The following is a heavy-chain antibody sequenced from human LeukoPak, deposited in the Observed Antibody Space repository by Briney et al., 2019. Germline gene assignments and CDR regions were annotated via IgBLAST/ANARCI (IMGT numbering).Heavy chain of an antibody. CDR2: INHSGST. CDR3: ARGLGSLKRRYLDY. CDR1: GGSFSSYY. J-gene: IGHJ4*02. Sequence: PSETLSLTCAVYGGSFSSYYWSWIRQPPGKGLEWIGEINHSGSTNYNPSHKSRVTISVDTSKNQFSLKLSPVTAADTAVYYCARGLGSLKRRYLDYWGQGTLVTVSS. V-gene: IGHV4-34*01. D-gene: IGHD2-2*02.